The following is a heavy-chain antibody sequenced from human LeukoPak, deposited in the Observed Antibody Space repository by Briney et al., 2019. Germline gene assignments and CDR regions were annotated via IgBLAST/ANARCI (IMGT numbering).Heavy chain of an antibody. Sequence: PSETLSLTCTVSGGSISSCYWSWIRQPPGKGLEWIGYIYHSGSTYYNPSLKSRVTISVDRSKNQFSLKLSSVTAADTAVYYCARKRGDCYDYWGQGTLVTVSS. CDR2: IYHSGST. J-gene: IGHJ4*02. CDR3: ARKRGDCYDY. D-gene: IGHD2-21*02. V-gene: IGHV4-59*12. CDR1: GGSISSCY.